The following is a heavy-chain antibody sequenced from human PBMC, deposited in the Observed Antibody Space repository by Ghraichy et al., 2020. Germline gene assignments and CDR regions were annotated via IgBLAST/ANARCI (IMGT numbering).Heavy chain of an antibody. CDR1: GGSITSYY. CDR2: IYYSGST. Sequence: LETLSLTCTVSGGSITSYYWSWIRQPPGKGLEWIGYIYYSGSTNYNPSLKSRVTISVDTSKNQFSLKLSSVTAADTAVYYCARGYNGRYSPFDHWGQGTLVTVSS. J-gene: IGHJ4*02. D-gene: IGHD1-26*01. CDR3: ARGYNGRYSPFDH. V-gene: IGHV4-59*01.